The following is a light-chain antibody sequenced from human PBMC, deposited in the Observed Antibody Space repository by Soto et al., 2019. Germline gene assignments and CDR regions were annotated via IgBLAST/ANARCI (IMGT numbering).Light chain of an antibody. CDR2: EGS. CDR1: SSDVGSYNL. CDR3: CSYAGSSTYVV. Sequence: QSALTQPASVSGSPGQSITISCTGTSSDVGSYNLVSWYQQHPGKAPKLMIYEGSKRPSGVSHRFSGAKSGNTASLTISGLQADDEADYCCCSYAGSSTYVVFGGGTKLTVL. J-gene: IGLJ2*01. V-gene: IGLV2-23*01.